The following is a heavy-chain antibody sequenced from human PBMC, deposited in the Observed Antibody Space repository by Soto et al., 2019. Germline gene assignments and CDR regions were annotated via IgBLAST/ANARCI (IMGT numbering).Heavy chain of an antibody. CDR2: IYNRRTT. V-gene: IGHV4-39*01. Sequence: SETLSLTCTVSGGSIISSSYYWGWIRQPPGKGLEWIGNIYNRRTTYYNPSLKSRVTISAETSKNQFSLKLSSVTAADTAVYYCASPVDYGGNSGHAFDIWGQGTTVNVSS. CDR1: GGSIISSSYY. J-gene: IGHJ3*02. CDR3: ASPVDYGGNSGHAFDI. D-gene: IGHD4-17*01.